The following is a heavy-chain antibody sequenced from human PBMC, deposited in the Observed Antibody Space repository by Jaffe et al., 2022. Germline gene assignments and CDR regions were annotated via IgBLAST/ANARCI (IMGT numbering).Heavy chain of an antibody. V-gene: IGHV3-23*01. CDR3: AKSELRYFDWLPHTVGAYYYYMDV. CDR1: GFTFSSYA. CDR2: ISGSGGST. J-gene: IGHJ6*03. D-gene: IGHD3-9*01. Sequence: EVQLLESGGGLVQPGGSLRLSCAASGFTFSSYAMSWVRQAPGKGLEWVSAISGSGGSTYYADSVKGRFTISRDNSKNTLYLQMNSLRAEDTAVYYCAKSELRYFDWLPHTVGAYYYYMDVWGKGTTVTVSS.